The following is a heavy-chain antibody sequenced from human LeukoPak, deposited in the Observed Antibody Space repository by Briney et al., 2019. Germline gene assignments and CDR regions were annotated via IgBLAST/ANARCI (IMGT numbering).Heavy chain of an antibody. D-gene: IGHD1-26*01. CDR2: INANGDGR. V-gene: IGHV3-64*01. Sequence: GRSLRLSCAASGFTFRGYAMHSVRQAPGKGLGSLSSINANGDGRYHATSLKGRFTISRHYTQTALYLQMGSLRTEDMAVYYCARVMVGGTIDFWGQGTLVTVSS. CDR1: GFTFRGYA. J-gene: IGHJ4*02. CDR3: ARVMVGGTIDF.